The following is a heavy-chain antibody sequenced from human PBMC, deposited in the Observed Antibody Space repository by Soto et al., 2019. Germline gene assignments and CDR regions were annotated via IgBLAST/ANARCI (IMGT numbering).Heavy chain of an antibody. CDR2: IYYSGST. CDR1: GGSISSGGYY. Sequence: PSETLSLTCTVSGGSISSGGYYWSWIRQHPGKGLEWIGYIYYSGSTNYNPSLKSRVTISVDTSKNQFSLKLSSVTAADTAVYYCARGPINYGDYQFDYWGQGTLVTVSS. CDR3: ARGPINYGDYQFDY. V-gene: IGHV4-31*03. D-gene: IGHD4-17*01. J-gene: IGHJ4*02.